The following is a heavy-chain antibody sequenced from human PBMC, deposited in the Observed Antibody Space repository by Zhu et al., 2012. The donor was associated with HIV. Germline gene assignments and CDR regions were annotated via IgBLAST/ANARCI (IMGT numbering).Heavy chain of an antibody. CDR1: GDSISSSSYF. J-gene: IGHJ4*02. D-gene: IGHD2-15*01. CDR3: ARFCVVVVAAISFTFDF. V-gene: IGHV4-39*01. Sequence: QVQLQESGPGLVKPSETLSLTCTVSGDSISSSSYFWGWIRQPPGKGLEYIGSIYRSGSTYYNPSLESRVTISVDTSKDQFSLKLSSVTAADTAVYYCARFCVVVVAAISFTFDFWGQGTLGHRLL. CDR2: IYRSGST.